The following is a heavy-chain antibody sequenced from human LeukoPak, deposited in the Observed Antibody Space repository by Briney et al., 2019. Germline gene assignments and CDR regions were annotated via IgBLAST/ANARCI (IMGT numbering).Heavy chain of an antibody. V-gene: IGHV3-11*01. J-gene: IGHJ3*02. Sequence: GGSLRLSCAASGFTFSDYYMSWIRQAPGKGLEWVSYISSSGTTIFYADSVKGRFTISRDNAKNSLYLQMNSLRAEDTAVYYCARDAMKVVVGAFDIWGQGTMVTVSS. CDR2: ISSSGTTI. D-gene: IGHD3-22*01. CDR3: ARDAMKVVVGAFDI. CDR1: GFTFSDYY.